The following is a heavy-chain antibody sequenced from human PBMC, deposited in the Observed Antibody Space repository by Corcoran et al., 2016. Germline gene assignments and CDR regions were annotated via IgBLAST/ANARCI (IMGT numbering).Heavy chain of an antibody. Sequence: QVQLQQWGAGLLKPSETLSLTCAVYGGSFISYSWSWIRQPPGKGLEWIGEINHRGSTKYNPSLKSRVTISFDTSSNQFSLNLSSVPAADTAVYCWARHGERGCYFDLWGRDTLVTVSS. CDR2: INHRGST. D-gene: IGHD1-26*01. J-gene: IGHJ2*01. CDR3: ARHGERGCYFDL. V-gene: IGHV4-34*01. CDR1: GGSFISYS.